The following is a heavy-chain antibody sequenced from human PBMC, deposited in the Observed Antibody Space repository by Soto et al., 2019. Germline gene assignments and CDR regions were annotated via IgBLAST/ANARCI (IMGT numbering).Heavy chain of an antibody. J-gene: IGHJ4*02. CDR1: GFTVNTKH. D-gene: IGHD6-6*01. Sequence: EVELVESGGGLIQPGGSLRLSCAASGFTVNTKHMSWVRQAPGKGLEWVSVFYSGGDTNYADSVKGRFTISRDSAKNTLYLYMNSLRLDDTALYYCVGAMGSGSSAGVYWGQGTLVXVSS. CDR3: VGAMGSGSSAGVY. V-gene: IGHV3-53*01. CDR2: FYSGGDT.